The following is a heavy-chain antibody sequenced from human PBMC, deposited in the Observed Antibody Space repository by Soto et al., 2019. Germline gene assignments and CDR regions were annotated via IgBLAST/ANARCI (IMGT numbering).Heavy chain of an antibody. CDR2: ISAYNGNT. D-gene: IGHD6-25*01. CDR1: GYTFTSYG. CDR3: ARVAATVPHYYYYGMDV. Sequence: ASVKVSCKASGYTFTSYGISWVRQAPGQGLEWMGWISAYNGNTNYAQKLQGRVTMTTDTPTSTAYMELRSLRSDDTAVYYCARVAATVPHYYYYGMDVWGQGTTVTVSS. J-gene: IGHJ6*02. V-gene: IGHV1-18*04.